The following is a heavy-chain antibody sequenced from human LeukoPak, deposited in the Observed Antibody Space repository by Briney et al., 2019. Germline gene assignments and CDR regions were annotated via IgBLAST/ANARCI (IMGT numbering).Heavy chain of an antibody. D-gene: IGHD3-9*01. CDR2: INHSGST. V-gene: IGHV4-34*01. CDR1: GGSFSGYY. Sequence: SETLSLTCAVYGGSFSGYYWSWIRQPPGKGLEWIGEINHSGSTNYNPSLKSRVTISVDTSKNQFSLKLSSVTAADTAVYYCARRKTLRYFDWLFRSTHVDYWGQGTLVTVSS. CDR3: ARRKTLRYFDWLFRSTHVDY. J-gene: IGHJ4*02.